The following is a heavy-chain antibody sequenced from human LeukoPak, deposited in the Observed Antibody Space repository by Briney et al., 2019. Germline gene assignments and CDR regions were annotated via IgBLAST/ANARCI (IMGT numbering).Heavy chain of an antibody. D-gene: IGHD1-14*01. CDR2: IYWDDDK. CDR1: GFSLSTSGVG. J-gene: IGHJ4*02. V-gene: IGHV2-5*02. Sequence: SGPTLLKPTQTLTLTCSFSGFSLSTSGVGVGWIRQSPGKALEWLALIYWDDDKRYSPSLRTRLTIVKDTSNNQVVLIMTNVDPADTATYDCAHRRSGYNWNHGDFDYWGQGNLVTVSS. CDR3: AHRRSGYNWNHGDFDY.